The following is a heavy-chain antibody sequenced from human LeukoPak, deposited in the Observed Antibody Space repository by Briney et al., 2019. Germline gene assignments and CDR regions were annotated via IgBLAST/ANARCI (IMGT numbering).Heavy chain of an antibody. J-gene: IGHJ4*02. Sequence: PGGSLRLSCAASGFTFSDYYMSWIRQAPGKGLEWVSYISSSGSTIYYADSVKGRFTISRDNSKNTLYLQMNSLRAEDTAVYYCANVGYCSSTSCYDSYWGQGTLVTVSS. CDR3: ANVGYCSSTSCYDSY. D-gene: IGHD2-2*01. V-gene: IGHV3-11*04. CDR2: ISSSGSTI. CDR1: GFTFSDYY.